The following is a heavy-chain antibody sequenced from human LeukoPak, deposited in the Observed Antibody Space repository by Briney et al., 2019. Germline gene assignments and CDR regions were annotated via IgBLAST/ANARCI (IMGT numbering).Heavy chain of an antibody. V-gene: IGHV3-11*04. CDR2: ISSSGSTI. J-gene: IGHJ6*02. Sequence: PGGSLRLSCAASGFTFSDYYMSWIRQAPGKGLEWVSYISSSGSTIYYADSVKGRFTISRDNAKNSLYLQMNSLRAEDTAVYYCASRTKSGYPYYYYGMDVWGQGTTVTVSS. D-gene: IGHD3-3*01. CDR3: ASRTKSGYPYYYYGMDV. CDR1: GFTFSDYY.